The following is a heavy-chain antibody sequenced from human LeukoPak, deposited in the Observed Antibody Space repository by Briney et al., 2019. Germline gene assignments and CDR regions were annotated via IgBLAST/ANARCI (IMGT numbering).Heavy chain of an antibody. J-gene: IGHJ4*02. Sequence: PGGSLRLSCAASGFTFSDYYMSWIRQAPGKGLEWVSYISSSSSHTNYADSVKGRFTISRDNAKNSLYLQMNSLRAEDTAVYYCARGLVTAIKGIGYWGQGTLVTVSS. D-gene: IGHD2-21*02. CDR2: ISSSSSHT. CDR1: GFTFSDYY. CDR3: ARGLVTAIKGIGY. V-gene: IGHV3-11*06.